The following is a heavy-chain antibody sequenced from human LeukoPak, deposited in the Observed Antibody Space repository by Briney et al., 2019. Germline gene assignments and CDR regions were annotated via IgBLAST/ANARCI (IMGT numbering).Heavy chain of an antibody. CDR2: IRSKAYGGTT. J-gene: IGHJ3*02. CDR1: GFTFGDYA. CDR3: TRALPFRGPRDSSGWLDAFDI. Sequence: GGSLRLSCTASGFTFGDYAMSWFRQAPGKGLEWVGFIRSKAYGGTTEYAASVKGRFTISRDDSKSIAYLQMNSLKTEDTAVYYCTRALPFRGPRDSSGWLDAFDIWGQGTMVTVSS. V-gene: IGHV3-49*03. D-gene: IGHD6-19*01.